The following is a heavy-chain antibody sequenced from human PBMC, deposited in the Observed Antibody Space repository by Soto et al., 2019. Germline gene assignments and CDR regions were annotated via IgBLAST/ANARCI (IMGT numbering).Heavy chain of an antibody. CDR2: TRYSGTT. Sequence: SETLSLTCSVSDDSISSTIFYWGWIRQPPGKGLEWIGTTRYSGTTYYNPSLKSRVSISVDTSKNHVSLRLTSVTAADTAVYYCAIRYSGTYPTYFEYWGHGTLVT. CDR1: DDSISSTIFY. J-gene: IGHJ4*01. V-gene: IGHV4-39*01. CDR3: AIRYSGTYPTYFEY. D-gene: IGHD1-26*01.